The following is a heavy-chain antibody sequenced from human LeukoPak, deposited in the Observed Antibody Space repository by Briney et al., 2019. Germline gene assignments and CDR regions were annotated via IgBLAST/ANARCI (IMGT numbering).Heavy chain of an antibody. Sequence: GESLKISCKGSGYSFTSYWIGWVRQMPGKGLEWMGIIYPGDSDTRYSPSFQGQVTISADKSISTAYLQWSSLKASDTAMYYCATPRSSSWYYFDYWGQGTLVTVSS. V-gene: IGHV5-51*01. D-gene: IGHD6-13*01. J-gene: IGHJ4*02. CDR1: GYSFTSYW. CDR3: ATPRSSSWYYFDY. CDR2: IYPGDSDT.